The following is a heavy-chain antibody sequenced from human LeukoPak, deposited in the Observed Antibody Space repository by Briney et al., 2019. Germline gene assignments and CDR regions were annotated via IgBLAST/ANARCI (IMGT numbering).Heavy chain of an antibody. J-gene: IGHJ5*02. CDR1: GITLSSYN. D-gene: IGHD2-2*02. Sequence: PGGSLRPSCAASGITLSSYNMNWVRQAPGKGLEWVSSITSSSTYIYYADSVEGRFTMSRDNAKNSVYLEMNSLRAEDTAVYYCAKDIYPGIFDPWGQGTLVTVSS. CDR2: ITSSSTYI. V-gene: IGHV3-21*01. CDR3: AKDIYPGIFDP.